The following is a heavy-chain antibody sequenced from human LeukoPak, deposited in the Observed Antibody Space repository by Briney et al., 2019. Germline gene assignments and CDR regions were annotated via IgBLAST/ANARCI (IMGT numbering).Heavy chain of an antibody. Sequence: GASVTVSCKASGGTFSSYAISWVRQAPGQGLEWMGRIIPILGIANYAQKFQGRVTITADKSTSTAYMELSSLRSEDTAVYYCARDEDSGYDNNFDYWGQGTLVTVSS. CDR3: ARDEDSGYDNNFDY. CDR2: IIPILGIA. D-gene: IGHD5-12*01. CDR1: GGTFSSYA. J-gene: IGHJ4*02. V-gene: IGHV1-69*04.